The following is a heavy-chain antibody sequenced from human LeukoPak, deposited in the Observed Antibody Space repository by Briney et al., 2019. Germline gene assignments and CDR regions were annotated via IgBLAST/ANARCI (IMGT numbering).Heavy chain of an antibody. Sequence: ATVKISCKVSGYTFTDYYMHWVQQAPGKGLEWMGLVDAEDGETIYAEKFQGRVTITADTSTDTAYMELSSLRSEDTAVYYCASYVGYDFWSGPDGYFDYWGQGTLVTVSS. CDR3: ASYVGYDFWSGPDGYFDY. V-gene: IGHV1-69-2*01. J-gene: IGHJ4*02. CDR2: VDAEDGET. CDR1: GYTFTDYY. D-gene: IGHD3-3*01.